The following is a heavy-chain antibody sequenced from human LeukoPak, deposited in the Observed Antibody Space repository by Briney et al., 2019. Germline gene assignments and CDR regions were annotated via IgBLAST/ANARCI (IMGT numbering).Heavy chain of an antibody. CDR1: GFTFNSYW. CDR2: IKQDGSEK. Sequence: GGSLRLSCAASGFTFNSYWMSWVRQAPGKGLEWVANIKQDGSEKYYVDSVKGRFTISRDNAKNSLYLQMNSLRAEDTAVYYCARGREYYYYYMDVWGKGTTVTVSS. CDR3: ARGREYYYYYMDV. J-gene: IGHJ6*03. V-gene: IGHV3-7*01.